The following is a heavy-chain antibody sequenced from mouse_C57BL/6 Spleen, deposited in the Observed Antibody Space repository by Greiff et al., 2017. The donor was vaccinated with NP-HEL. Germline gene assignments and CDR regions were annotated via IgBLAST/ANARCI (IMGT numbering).Heavy chain of an antibody. V-gene: IGHV1-54*01. CDR1: GYAFTNYL. CDR2: INPGSGGT. J-gene: IGHJ1*03. CDR3: ARGITTVVARYWYFDV. D-gene: IGHD1-1*01. Sequence: LQESGAELVRPGTSVKVSCKASGYAFTNYLIEWVKQRPGQGLEWIGVINPGSGGTNYNEKFKGKATLTADKSSSTAYMQLSSLTSEDSAVYFCARGITTVVARYWYFDVWGTGTTVTVSS.